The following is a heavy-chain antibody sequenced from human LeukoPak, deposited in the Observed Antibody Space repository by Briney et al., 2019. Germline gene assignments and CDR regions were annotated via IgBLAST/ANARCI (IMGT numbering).Heavy chain of an antibody. CDR3: ARWYYDSSGYYKRILYYYYGMDV. D-gene: IGHD3-22*01. CDR1: GGSISSYY. CDR2: IYTSGST. J-gene: IGHJ6*02. Sequence: SETLSLTCTVSGGSISSYYWSWIRQPAGKGLEWIGRIYTSGSTNYNPSLKSRVTISVDTSKNQFSLKLSSVTAADTAVYYCARWYYDSSGYYKRILYYYYGMDVWGQGTTVTVSS. V-gene: IGHV4-4*07.